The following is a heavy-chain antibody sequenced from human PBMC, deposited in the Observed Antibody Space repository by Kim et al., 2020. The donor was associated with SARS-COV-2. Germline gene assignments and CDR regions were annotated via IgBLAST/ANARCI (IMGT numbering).Heavy chain of an antibody. Sequence: SVKGRFTISRDNSKNTLYLQMNSLRAEDTAVYYCAKDRGLLRVSYYGMDVWGQGTTVTVSS. J-gene: IGHJ6*02. V-gene: IGHV3-30*02. CDR3: AKDRGLLRVSYYGMDV. D-gene: IGHD3-22*01.